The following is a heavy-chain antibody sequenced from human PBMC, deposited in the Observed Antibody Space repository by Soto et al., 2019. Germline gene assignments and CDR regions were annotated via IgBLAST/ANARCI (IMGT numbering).Heavy chain of an antibody. V-gene: IGHV3-23*01. CDR2: ISGSGGST. Sequence: GGSLRLSCAASGFTFSSYAMSWVRQAPGKGLEWVSAISGSGGSTYYADSVKGRFTISRDNSKNTLYLQMNSLRAEDTAVYYCAKVGVGGPQAYYYYYYMDVWGKGTTVTVSS. D-gene: IGHD3-16*01. J-gene: IGHJ6*03. CDR3: AKVGVGGPQAYYYYYYMDV. CDR1: GFTFSSYA.